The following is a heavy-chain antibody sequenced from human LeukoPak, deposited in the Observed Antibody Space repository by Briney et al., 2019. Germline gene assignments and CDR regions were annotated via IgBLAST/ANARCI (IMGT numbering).Heavy chain of an antibody. V-gene: IGHV3-33*01. CDR3: ARDSAAAGSTWGDY. CDR2: IWYDGSNK. CDR1: GFTFSSYG. J-gene: IGHJ4*02. Sequence: PGGSLRLSCAASGFTFSSYGMHWVRQAPGKGLEWVAVIWYDGSNKYYADSVKGRFTISRDNSKNTLYLQMNSLRAEDTAVYYCARDSAAAGSTWGDYWGQGTLVSVSS. D-gene: IGHD6-13*01.